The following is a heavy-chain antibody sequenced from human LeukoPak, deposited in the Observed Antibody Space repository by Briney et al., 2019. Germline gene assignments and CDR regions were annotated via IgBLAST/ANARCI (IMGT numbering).Heavy chain of an antibody. V-gene: IGHV4-34*01. CDR3: AREAGSGYYPDY. CDR2: INHSGST. Sequence: PSETLSLTCAVYGGSFSGYYWSWIRQPPGKGLEWIGEINHSGSTYYNPSLKSRVTISVDTSKNQFSLKLSSVTAADTAVYYCAREAGSGYYPDYWGQGTLVTVSS. D-gene: IGHD3-22*01. J-gene: IGHJ4*02. CDR1: GGSFSGYY.